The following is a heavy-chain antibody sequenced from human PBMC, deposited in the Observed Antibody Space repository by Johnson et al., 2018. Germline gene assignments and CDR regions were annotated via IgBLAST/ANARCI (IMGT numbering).Heavy chain of an antibody. CDR3: TAHVPFQH. CDR2: IKIKAHGETT. V-gene: IGHV3-15*07. J-gene: IGHJ1*01. Sequence: VQLVQSGGGLVQPGRSLRLSCAASGFTFDDYAMHWVRRAPGKGLEWVGRIKIKAHGETTDYAAPVKGRFTIPRDDSKNTLYLQMNGLGTKDTAVFYCTAHVPFQHWGRGSLVIVSS. CDR1: GFTFDDYA.